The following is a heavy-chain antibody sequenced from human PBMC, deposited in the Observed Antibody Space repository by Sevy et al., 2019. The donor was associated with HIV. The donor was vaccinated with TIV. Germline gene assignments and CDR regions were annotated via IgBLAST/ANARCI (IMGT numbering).Heavy chain of an antibody. CDR2: ISGSGGST. CDR1: GFTLTSYA. J-gene: IGHJ4*02. D-gene: IGHD3-22*01. V-gene: IGHV3-23*01. CDR3: ASLYYYDTGVVDY. Sequence: GGSLRLSCAVSGFTLTSYAMNWVRQAPGKGLEWVSAISGSGGSTYYADSVKGRFTISRDNSKNTLYLQMNSLRAEDTAVYYCASLYYYDTGVVDYWGQGTLVTVSS.